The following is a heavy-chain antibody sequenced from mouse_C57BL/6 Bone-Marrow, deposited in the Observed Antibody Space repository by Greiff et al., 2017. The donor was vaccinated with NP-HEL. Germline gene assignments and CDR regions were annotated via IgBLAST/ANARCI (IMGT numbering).Heavy chain of an antibody. CDR2: IYPGDGDT. V-gene: IGHV1-80*01. D-gene: IGHD1-1*01. J-gene: IGHJ1*03. CDR3: ARITTVVATSRYFDV. CDR1: GYAFSSYW. Sequence: QVQLQQSGAELVKPGASVKISCKASGYAFSSYWMNWVKQRPGKGLEWIGQIYPGDGDTNYNGKFKGKATLTADKSSSTAYMQLSSLTSEDSAVYCCARITTVVATSRYFDVWGTGTTVTVSS.